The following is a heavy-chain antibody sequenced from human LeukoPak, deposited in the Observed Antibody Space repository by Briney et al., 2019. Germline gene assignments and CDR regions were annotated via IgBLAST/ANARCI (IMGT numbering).Heavy chain of an antibody. CDR1: GYTFTSYG. V-gene: IGHV1-18*04. CDR2: ISAYNGNT. Sequence: ASVTVSCKASGYTFTSYGISWVRQAPGQGLEWMGWISAYNGNTNYAQKLQGRVTMTTDTSTSTAYMELRSLRSDDTAVYYCAREPYCRSTSCPPADYWGQGTLVTVSS. D-gene: IGHD2-2*01. J-gene: IGHJ4*02. CDR3: AREPYCRSTSCPPADY.